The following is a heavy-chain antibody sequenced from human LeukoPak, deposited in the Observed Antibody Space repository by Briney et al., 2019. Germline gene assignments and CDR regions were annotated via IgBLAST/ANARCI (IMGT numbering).Heavy chain of an antibody. D-gene: IGHD3-16*01. V-gene: IGHV3-11*01. CDR1: GFTFSDYY. J-gene: IGHJ4*02. CDR2: ISSSGSAI. CDR3: AKVAPYDYVWGSVDY. Sequence: GGSLRLSCAASGFTFSDYYMSWIRQAPGKGLEWVSYISSSGSAIYYADSVKGRFTISRDNSKNTLYLQMNSLRAEDTAVYYCAKVAPYDYVWGSVDYWGQGTLVTVSS.